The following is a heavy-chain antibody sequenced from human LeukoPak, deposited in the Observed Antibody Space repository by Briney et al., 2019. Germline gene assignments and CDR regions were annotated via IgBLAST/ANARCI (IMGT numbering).Heavy chain of an antibody. CDR1: GASIGSYY. Sequence: SETLSLTCTVSGASIGSYYWSWIRQPAGKGPEWIGRIYTSGSTNYNPSLQSRVTMSVDTSQNQLSLRLSSVAAADTAVYFCAKAHPYSSGWYNWFDPWGQGTLVTVSS. V-gene: IGHV4-4*07. J-gene: IGHJ5*02. CDR2: IYTSGST. CDR3: AKAHPYSSGWYNWFDP. D-gene: IGHD6-19*01.